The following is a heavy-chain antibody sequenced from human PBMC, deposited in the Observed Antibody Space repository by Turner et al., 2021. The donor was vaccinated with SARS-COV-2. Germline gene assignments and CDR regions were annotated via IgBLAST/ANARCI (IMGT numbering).Heavy chain of an antibody. V-gene: IGHV3-53*02. CDR1: GFTVSSNY. D-gene: IGHD3-10*01. Sequence: EVQLAETGGGLIQPGGSLRLSCAASGFTVSSNYMSWVRQAPGKGLEWVSVIYSGGSTYYAESVKGRFTISKDNSKNPLYLKMNSLGAEDTAVYYCARGPHPRGFDYWGQGTLVTVSS. CDR2: IYSGGST. J-gene: IGHJ4*02. CDR3: ARGPHPRGFDY.